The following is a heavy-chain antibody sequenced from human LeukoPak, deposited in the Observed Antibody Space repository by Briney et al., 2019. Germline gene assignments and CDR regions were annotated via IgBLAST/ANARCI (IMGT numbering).Heavy chain of an antibody. CDR2: IRYGGSNK. D-gene: IGHD2-8*01. V-gene: IGHV3-30*02. CDR1: GFTFSSYG. Sequence: GGSLRLSCAASGFTFSSYGMHWVRQAPGKGLEWVAFIRYGGSNKYYADSVKGRFTISRDNSKNTLYLQMNSLRAEDTAVYYCAKDFGDCSNGVCYGKPFDYWGQGTLVTASS. J-gene: IGHJ4*02. CDR3: AKDFGDCSNGVCYGKPFDY.